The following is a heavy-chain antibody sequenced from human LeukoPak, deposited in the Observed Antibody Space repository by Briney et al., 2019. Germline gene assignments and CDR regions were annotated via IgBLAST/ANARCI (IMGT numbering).Heavy chain of an antibody. CDR1: GGSISSGNYY. D-gene: IGHD1-7*01. V-gene: IGHV4-61*02. CDR2: IYTNGST. CDR3: AREGKSGTWGFYFDH. Sequence: SETLSLTCTVSGGSISSGNYYWNWIRQPAGKQLEWIGRIYTNGSTNYNPSLKSRVTMSVDTSKNQFSLKLSSVTAADTAVFYCAREGKSGTWGFYFDHWGQGTLVTVSS. J-gene: IGHJ4*02.